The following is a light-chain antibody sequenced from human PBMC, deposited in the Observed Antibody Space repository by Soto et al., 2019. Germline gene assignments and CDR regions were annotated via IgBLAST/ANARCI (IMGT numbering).Light chain of an antibody. CDR3: QQYGSSPPVT. CDR2: GAS. V-gene: IGKV3-20*01. J-gene: IGKJ3*01. CDR1: QSVSPY. Sequence: EIVLTQSPGTLSLSPGERATLSCRASQSVSPYLAWYQHKPGQAPRLLIYGASSRATGIPDRFSGSGSGTDFTLPISRLEPEDYAVYFCQQYGSSPPVTFGHGTKVDIK.